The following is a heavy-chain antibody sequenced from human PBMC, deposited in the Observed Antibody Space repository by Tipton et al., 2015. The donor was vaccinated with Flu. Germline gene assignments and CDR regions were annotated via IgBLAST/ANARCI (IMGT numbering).Heavy chain of an antibody. Sequence: GLVKPSETLSLTCDVSGYSISRGYYWGWIRQPPGKGLEWIGSIYQSGSTYYNPTLKSRVTISVDTSKNQFSLKLSSVTAADTAVYYCARQGAYCSGGTCSPTGHFHHWGQGTPVTVSS. J-gene: IGHJ1*01. CDR2: IYQSGST. D-gene: IGHD2-15*01. CDR1: GYSISRGYY. CDR3: ARQGAYCSGGTCSPTGHFHH. V-gene: IGHV4-38-2*01.